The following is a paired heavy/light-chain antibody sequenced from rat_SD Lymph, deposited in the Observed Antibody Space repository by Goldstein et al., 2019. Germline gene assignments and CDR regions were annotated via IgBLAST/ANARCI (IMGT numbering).Heavy chain of an antibody. CDR2: ISYSGNT. CDR3: ARPITGTYWYFDF. V-gene: IGHV3-1*01. D-gene: IGHD5-1*01. Sequence: EVQLQESGPGLVKPSQSLSLTCSVTGYSTTSNYWGWIRKFPGNKMEWMGYISYSGNTTYNPSLKSRISITRDTSKNQFFLQLNSVTTEDTATYYCARPITGTYWYFDFWGPGTMVTVSS. J-gene: IGHJ1*01. CDR1: GYSTTSNY.
Light chain of an antibody. Sequence: DVLMTQTPVSLPVSLGGQVSISCRSSQSLVHSDGNTYLHWYLRKPGQSPQLLIYRVSNRFSGVPDRFSGSGSGTDFTLKISRVEPEDLGVYYCLQSTHFPLTFGSGTKLEIK. J-gene: IGKJ5*01. CDR3: LQSTHFPLT. CDR2: RVS. V-gene: IGKV1S22*01. CDR1: QSLVHSDGNTY.